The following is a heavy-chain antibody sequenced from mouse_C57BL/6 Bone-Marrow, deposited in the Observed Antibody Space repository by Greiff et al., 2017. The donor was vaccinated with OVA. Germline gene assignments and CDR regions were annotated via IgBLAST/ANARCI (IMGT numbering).Heavy chain of an antibody. CDR3: ARRWFLDY. J-gene: IGHJ2*01. D-gene: IGHD1-1*02. Sequence: VKVVESGAELARPGASVKLSCKASGYTFTSYGISWVKQRTGQGLEWIGEIYPRSGNTYYNEKFKGKATLTADKSSSTAYMELRSLTSEDSAVYFCARRWFLDYWGQGTTLTVSS. CDR2: IYPRSGNT. CDR1: GYTFTSYG. V-gene: IGHV1-81*01.